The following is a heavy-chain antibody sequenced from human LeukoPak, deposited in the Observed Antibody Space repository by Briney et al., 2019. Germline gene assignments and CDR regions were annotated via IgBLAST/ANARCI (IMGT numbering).Heavy chain of an antibody. CDR2: IYGSGDA. Sequence: SETLSLTCTVSGGSIGGYYWTWIRQPAGKRLECIGRIYGSGDANYNPSLKSRVTMSLGTSKTHFSLKLSSVTAADTAVYYCARVYINGWPDYWGQGTLVTVSS. CDR3: ARVYINGWPDY. V-gene: IGHV4-4*07. CDR1: GGSIGGYY. D-gene: IGHD6-19*01. J-gene: IGHJ4*02.